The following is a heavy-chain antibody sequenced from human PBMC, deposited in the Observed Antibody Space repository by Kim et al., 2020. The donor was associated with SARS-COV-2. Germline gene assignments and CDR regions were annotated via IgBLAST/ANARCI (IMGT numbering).Heavy chain of an antibody. CDR3: ARRSGYDNSVWEPFDP. Sequence: GESLKISCKGSGYSFTSYWISWVRQMPGKGLEWMGRIDPSDSYTNYSPSFQGHVTISADKSISTAYLQWSSLKASDTAMYYCARRSGYDNSVWEPFDPWGQGTLVTVSS. CDR2: IDPSDSYT. J-gene: IGHJ5*02. CDR1: GYSFTSYW. D-gene: IGHD5-12*01. V-gene: IGHV5-10-1*01.